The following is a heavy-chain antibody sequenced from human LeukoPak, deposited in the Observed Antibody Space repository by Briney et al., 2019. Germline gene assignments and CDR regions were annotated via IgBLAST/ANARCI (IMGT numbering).Heavy chain of an antibody. CDR3: AKDREKAVGATIFDH. CDR1: GFTFSDYA. V-gene: IGHV3-23*01. CDR2: ISFSGRST. Sequence: GGSVRLSCAASGFTFSDYAMSWVRQAPGKGLEWVLGISFSGRSTNYADSVKGRFIISRDNSNNTLYLQMNSLRAEDTAVYYCAKDREKAVGATIFDHWGQGTLVTVSS. D-gene: IGHD1-26*01. J-gene: IGHJ4*02.